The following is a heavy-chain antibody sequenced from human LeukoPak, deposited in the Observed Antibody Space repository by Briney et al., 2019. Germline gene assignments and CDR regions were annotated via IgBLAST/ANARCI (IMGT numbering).Heavy chain of an antibody. V-gene: IGHV1-2*02. Sequence: ASVKVSCKASGYTFTGYYMHWVRQAPGQGLEWRGWINPNSGGTNYAQKFQGRVTMTRDTSISTAYMELSRLRSDDTAVYYCASSGSSWDLYFDYWGQGTLVTVSS. D-gene: IGHD6-13*01. CDR1: GYTFTGYY. J-gene: IGHJ4*02. CDR3: ASSGSSWDLYFDY. CDR2: INPNSGGT.